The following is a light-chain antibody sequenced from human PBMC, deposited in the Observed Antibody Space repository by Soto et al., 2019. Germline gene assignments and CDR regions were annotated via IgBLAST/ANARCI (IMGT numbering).Light chain of an antibody. Sequence: EIVMTQSPGTLSVSPGERATLSCRASESVNRDLGWYQQEPGQAPRLLIYGASTRATGIPDRFSGRGSGTDFTLTISSLQSEDFVVYFCQQYNQWPLTFGGGTKV. CDR1: ESVNRD. J-gene: IGKJ4*01. V-gene: IGKV3-15*01. CDR2: GAS. CDR3: QQYNQWPLT.